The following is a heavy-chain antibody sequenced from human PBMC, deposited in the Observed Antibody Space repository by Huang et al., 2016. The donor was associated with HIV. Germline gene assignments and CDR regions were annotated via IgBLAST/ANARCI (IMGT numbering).Heavy chain of an antibody. J-gene: IGHJ3*02. Sequence: VQLQESGPGLVKPSQTLSLTCSVSGGSISSGNYYWSWIRQPAGKGLEWIGHIYTSGTTIYNASLKSRVTISVATSKNQFSLKLSSVTAADTAVYYCARLTGYSTFDIWGHGTVVTVSS. CDR1: GGSISSGNYY. CDR3: ARLTGYSTFDI. CDR2: IYTSGTT. V-gene: IGHV4-61*09. D-gene: IGHD3-9*01.